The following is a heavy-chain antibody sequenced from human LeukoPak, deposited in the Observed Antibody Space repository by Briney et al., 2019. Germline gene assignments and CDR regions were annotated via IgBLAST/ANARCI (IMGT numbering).Heavy chain of an antibody. Sequence: GGSLRLSCAASGFSFSSYAMSSVRQAPGKGLEWVSAISGSGGSTYYADSVKGRFTISRDNSKNTLYLQMNSLRAEDTAVYYCAKSGPWDYYDSSGYHDWGQGTLVTVSS. CDR2: ISGSGGST. CDR1: GFSFSSYA. CDR3: AKSGPWDYYDSSGYHD. V-gene: IGHV3-23*01. D-gene: IGHD3-22*01. J-gene: IGHJ4*02.